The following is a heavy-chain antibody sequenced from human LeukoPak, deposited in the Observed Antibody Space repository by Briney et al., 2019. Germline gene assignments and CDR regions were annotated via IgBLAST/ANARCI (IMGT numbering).Heavy chain of an antibody. V-gene: IGHV3-66*02. D-gene: IGHD4/OR15-4a*01. Sequence: GGSLRLSCAASGFTVSSNYMSWVRQAPGKGLEWVSAIYSGGSTYYADSVKGRFTISRDNSKNTLYLQMNSLRAEDTAVYYCARDKRLSDAFDIWGQGTMVTVSS. J-gene: IGHJ3*02. CDR3: ARDKRLSDAFDI. CDR1: GFTVSSNY. CDR2: IYSGGST.